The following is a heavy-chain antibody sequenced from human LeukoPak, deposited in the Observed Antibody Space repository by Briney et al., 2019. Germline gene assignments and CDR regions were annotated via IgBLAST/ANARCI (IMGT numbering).Heavy chain of an antibody. J-gene: IGHJ4*02. CDR3: ARGLKLTGLFDY. CDR2: INDRGST. Sequence: SETLSLTCTVSGVSISSFYWSWIRQPPAKGLEWIGYINDRGSTTYNPSLKSRVAISRDTSKKQFSLNLRSVTSADTAVYYCARGLKLTGLFDYWGQGALVTVSS. V-gene: IGHV4-59*01. CDR1: GVSISSFY. D-gene: IGHD1-20*01.